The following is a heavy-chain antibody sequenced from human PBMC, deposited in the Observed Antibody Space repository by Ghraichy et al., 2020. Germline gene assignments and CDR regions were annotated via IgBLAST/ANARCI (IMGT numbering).Heavy chain of an antibody. J-gene: IGHJ6*02. CDR1: GFTFDDYA. CDR3: AKDFSSGCSGGSCYTTADYYYWMDV. CDR2: ISRNSGSI. V-gene: IGHV3-9*01. Sequence: GGSLRLSCAASGFTFDDYAMHWVRQAPGKGLEWVSGISRNSGSIGYADSVKGRFTISRDNAKNSLYLQMNSLRAEDTALYYCAKDFSSGCSGGSCYTTADYYYWMDVWGQGSTVTVPS. D-gene: IGHD2-15*01.